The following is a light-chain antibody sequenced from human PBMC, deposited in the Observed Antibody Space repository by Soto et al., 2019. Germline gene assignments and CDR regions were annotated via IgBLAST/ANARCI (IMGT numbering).Light chain of an antibody. V-gene: IGLV1-40*01. Sequence: QSVLTQPPSVSGAPGQRVTISCTGSSSNIGAAYDVHWYQQFPGTAPKLLIDGNINRPSGVPDRFSGSKSGTSASLAITGLQPEDEADYYCQSYDSSLSGSVFGGGTQLTVL. CDR1: SSNIGAAYD. J-gene: IGLJ2*01. CDR2: GNI. CDR3: QSYDSSLSGSV.